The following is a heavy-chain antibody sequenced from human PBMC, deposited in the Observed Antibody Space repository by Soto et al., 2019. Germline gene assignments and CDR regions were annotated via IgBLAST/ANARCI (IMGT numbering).Heavy chain of an antibody. Sequence: SVKVSCKASGFTFTSSAVQWVRQARGQRLEWIGWIVVGSGNTNYAQKLQGRVTMTTDTSTSTAYMELRSLRSDDTAVYYCARVSADYDILTGFYYYYGMDVWGQGTTVTVSS. CDR2: IVVGSGNT. D-gene: IGHD3-9*01. J-gene: IGHJ6*02. CDR3: ARVSADYDILTGFYYYYGMDV. CDR1: GFTFTSSA. V-gene: IGHV1-58*01.